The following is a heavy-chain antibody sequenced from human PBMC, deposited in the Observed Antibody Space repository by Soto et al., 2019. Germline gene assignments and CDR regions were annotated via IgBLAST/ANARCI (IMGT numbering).Heavy chain of an antibody. CDR2: IIGSGGGT. V-gene: IGHV3-23*01. CDR1: GFTFSSYA. CDR3: SKDGSGSPPDY. D-gene: IGHD3-10*01. Sequence: GGSLRLSCAASGFTFSSYAMSWVRQAPGRGLEWVSAIIGSGGGTEYSDSVKGRVNNSRDNSKNTLYLQMNSQRAEDTSVYYCSKDGSGSPPDYGGQGTLVTVSS. J-gene: IGHJ4*02.